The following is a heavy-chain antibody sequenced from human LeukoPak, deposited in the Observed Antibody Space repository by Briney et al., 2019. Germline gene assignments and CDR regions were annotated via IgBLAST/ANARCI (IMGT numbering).Heavy chain of an antibody. V-gene: IGHV4-4*07. CDR1: GGSISSYY. D-gene: IGHD1-26*01. CDR2: IYTSGST. Sequence: PSETLSLTCTVSGGSISSYYWNWIRQPAGKALEWIGRIYTSGSTNYNPSLKSRVTISVDKSKNQFFLKLSSVAAADTAVYYCARDGYSGSYFFDYWGQGTLVTVSP. CDR3: ARDGYSGSYFFDY. J-gene: IGHJ4*02.